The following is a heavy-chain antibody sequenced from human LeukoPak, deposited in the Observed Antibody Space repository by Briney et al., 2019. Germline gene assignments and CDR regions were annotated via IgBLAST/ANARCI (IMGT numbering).Heavy chain of an antibody. D-gene: IGHD4-17*01. CDR2: INHSGST. J-gene: IGHJ4*02. V-gene: IGHV4-34*01. CDR1: GGSFSDYY. Sequence: PSETLSLTCVVYGGSFSDYYWSWIRQPPGKGLEWIGEINHSGSTSYNPSLTSRVTISVDTSKNQVSLKLSSVTAADTAVYYCARGSTVMGPPHFDYWGQGTLVTVSS. CDR3: ARGSTVMGPPHFDY.